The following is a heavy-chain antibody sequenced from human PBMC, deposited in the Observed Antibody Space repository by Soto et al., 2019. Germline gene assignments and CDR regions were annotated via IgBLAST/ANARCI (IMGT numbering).Heavy chain of an antibody. CDR1: GFTFSDYD. D-gene: IGHD7-27*01. CDR2: IGHAGDT. V-gene: IGHV3-13*01. J-gene: IGHJ4*02. CDR3: AALGAQIY. Sequence: VQLVESGGGLVQPGGSLRLSCAASGFTFSDYDMHWVRQARGKGLEWVSSIGHAGDTYSGDSVKGRFTISRENAKNTFHLQRNRLRAGDTAVYYCAALGAQIYWGQGALVTVSS.